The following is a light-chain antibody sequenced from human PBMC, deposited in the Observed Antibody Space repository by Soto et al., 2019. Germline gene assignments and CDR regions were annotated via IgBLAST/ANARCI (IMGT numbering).Light chain of an antibody. J-gene: IGKJ2*01. CDR1: QGISSA. CDR2: DAS. Sequence: AIQLTQSPSSLSAAVGDRVTITCRASQGISSALAWYQQKPGKAPKLLIYDASSLESGVPSRFSGSGSGTDFTLTISSLQPEDFATYYGQQFNSYPYTCSQGTKLEIK. V-gene: IGKV1-13*02. CDR3: QQFNSYPYT.